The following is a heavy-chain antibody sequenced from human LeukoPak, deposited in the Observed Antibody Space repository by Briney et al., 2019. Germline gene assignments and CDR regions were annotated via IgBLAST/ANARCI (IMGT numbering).Heavy chain of an antibody. CDR2: INPNSGGT. V-gene: IGHV1-2*02. D-gene: IGHD3-10*01. Sequence: ASVKVSCKASGYTFTCYYMHWVRQAPGQGLEWMGWINPNSGGTNYAQKFQGRVTMTRDTSISTAYMELSRLRSDDTAVYYCARDAVLLWFGELLPSRARSSDYYYGMDVWGQGTTVTVSS. CDR1: GYTFTCYY. J-gene: IGHJ6*02. CDR3: ARDAVLLWFGELLPSRARSSDYYYGMDV.